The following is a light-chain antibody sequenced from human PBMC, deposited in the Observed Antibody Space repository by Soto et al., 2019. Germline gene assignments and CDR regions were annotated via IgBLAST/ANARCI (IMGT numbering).Light chain of an antibody. CDR1: SYNVGAGYD. CDR2: ANN. Sequence: QSVLTQPPSVSGAPGQRVTMSCTGSSYNVGAGYDVHWYQHLPGTAPKLLIYANNNRPSGVPDRFSGSKSGTSASLAISGLQAEDEADYYCQSYDSSLNSRVFGGGTKLTVL. V-gene: IGLV1-40*01. J-gene: IGLJ2*01. CDR3: QSYDSSLNSRV.